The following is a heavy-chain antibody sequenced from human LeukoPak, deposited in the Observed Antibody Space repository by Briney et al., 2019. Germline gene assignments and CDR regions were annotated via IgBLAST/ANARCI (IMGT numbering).Heavy chain of an antibody. CDR3: AKEIAVVPLWFDP. V-gene: IGHV3-30*18. J-gene: IGHJ5*02. D-gene: IGHD6-19*01. CDR2: ISYDGSNK. CDR1: GFTFSSYG. Sequence: GGSLRLSCAASGFTFSSYGMHWVRQAPGKGLEWVAVISYDGSNKYYADSVKGRFTISRDNSKNTLYLQMNSLRAEDTAVYYCAKEIAVVPLWFDPWGQGTLVTVSS.